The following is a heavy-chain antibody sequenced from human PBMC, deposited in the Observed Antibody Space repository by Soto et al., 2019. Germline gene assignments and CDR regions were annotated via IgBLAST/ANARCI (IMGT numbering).Heavy chain of an antibody. V-gene: IGHV3-30-3*01. CDR2: ISYDGSNK. Sequence: GCLRLSCAASGFTFSSYAMHWVRQAPGKGLEWVAVISYDGSNKYYADSVKGRFTISRDNSKNTLYLQMNSLRAEDTAVYYSARAGPDSSGWNFDYWGQGTLVTVYS. D-gene: IGHD6-25*01. J-gene: IGHJ4*02. CDR1: GFTFSSYA. CDR3: ARAGPDSSGWNFDY.